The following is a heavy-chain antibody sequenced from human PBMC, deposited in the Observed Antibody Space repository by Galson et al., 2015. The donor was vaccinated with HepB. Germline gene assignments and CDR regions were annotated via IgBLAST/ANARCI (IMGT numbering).Heavy chain of an antibody. V-gene: IGHV3-30*18. CDR1: GFSFSSYD. D-gene: IGHD6-19*01. CDR3: AKDSRYISGWYAGRGGFDY. Sequence: SLRLSCAASGFSFSSYDMHWVRQAPGKGLEWVAILSYDGRNTYSADSVKGRFTVSRDNSKNTLYLQLNSLRPEDTAVYYCAKDSRYISGWYAGRGGFDYWGQGTLVTVSS. CDR2: LSYDGRNT. J-gene: IGHJ4*02.